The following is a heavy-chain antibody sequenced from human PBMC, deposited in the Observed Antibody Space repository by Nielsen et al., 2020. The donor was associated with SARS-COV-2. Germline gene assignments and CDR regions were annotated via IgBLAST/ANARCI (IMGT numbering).Heavy chain of an antibody. D-gene: IGHD5-12*01. CDR3: TRDTPVREIVKNDAFDM. J-gene: IGHJ3*02. Sequence: ASVKVSCKASGDTINNYALNWIRQAPGQGLEWMGLISGYNGDTKYAQKFQGRVTMTTDTSTRTAYMELRRLRSDDTAVYYCTRDTPVREIVKNDAFDMWGQGTMVIVSS. CDR1: GDTINNYA. CDR2: ISGYNGDT. V-gene: IGHV1-18*01.